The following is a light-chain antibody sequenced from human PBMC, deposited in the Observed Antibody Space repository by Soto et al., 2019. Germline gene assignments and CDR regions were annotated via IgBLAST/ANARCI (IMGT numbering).Light chain of an antibody. Sequence: EIVLTHSPGTLSLSPVYRATLSFRSSQSAYSSYLSWYQQKPGQAPRLLIYGASNRATGIPDRFSGSGSGTDFTLTISGLEPEDFAVYYCQQYGTSLFTFGGGTKVDIK. J-gene: IGKJ4*01. CDR1: QSAYSSY. CDR2: GAS. CDR3: QQYGTSLFT. V-gene: IGKV3-20*01.